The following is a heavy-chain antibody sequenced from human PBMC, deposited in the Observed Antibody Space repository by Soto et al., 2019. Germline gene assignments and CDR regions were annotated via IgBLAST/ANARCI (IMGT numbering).Heavy chain of an antibody. D-gene: IGHD2-15*01. J-gene: IGHJ4*02. CDR1: GFSFTSFV. Sequence: VQLLESGGGLAQPGGSLRLSCAASGFSFTSFVMSWVRQAPGKGLEWVSSIDGSGATTYYADSVKGRFTVSKDNSRTTLYLQMSSLRAEDTETYYCAEGGDFDYWGRGALVTVSS. CDR3: AEGGDFDY. CDR2: IDGSGATT. V-gene: IGHV3-23*01.